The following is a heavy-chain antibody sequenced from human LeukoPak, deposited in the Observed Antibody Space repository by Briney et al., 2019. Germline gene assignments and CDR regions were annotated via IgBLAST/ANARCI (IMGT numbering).Heavy chain of an antibody. CDR1: GGSFSGYY. Sequence: PSETLSLTCAVYGGSFSGYYWSWIRQPPGKGLEWIGEINHSGSTNYNPSLKSRVTISVDTSKNQFSLKLSSVTAADTAVYYCARDLDGSGSYWDYWGQGTLVTVSS. J-gene: IGHJ4*02. D-gene: IGHD3-10*01. V-gene: IGHV4-34*01. CDR3: ARDLDGSGSYWDY. CDR2: INHSGST.